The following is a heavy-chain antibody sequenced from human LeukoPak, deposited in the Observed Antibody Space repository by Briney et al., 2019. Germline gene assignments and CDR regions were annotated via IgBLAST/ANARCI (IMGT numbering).Heavy chain of an antibody. V-gene: IGHV1-18*01. CDR2: ISAYNGNT. D-gene: IGHD3-16*02. J-gene: IGHJ6*02. Sequence: ASEKVSCKASGYTFTSYGISWVRQAPGQGLEWMGWISAYNGNTNYAQKLQGRVTMTTDTSTSTAYMELRSLRSDDTAVYYCARDYRRILDMDVWGQGTTVTVSS. CDR1: GYTFTSYG. CDR3: ARDYRRILDMDV.